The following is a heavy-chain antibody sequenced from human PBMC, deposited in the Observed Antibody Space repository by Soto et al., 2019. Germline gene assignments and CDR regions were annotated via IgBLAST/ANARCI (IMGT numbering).Heavy chain of an antibody. Sequence: EVQLVESGGGLIQPGGSLRLSCAASGFTFSSYWMHWVRQAPGKGLVWVSRIKSDGSSTSYADSVKGRFTISRDNAKNTLYLQMNSLRAADTAVYYCTRGQWELLPGDYWGQGTLVTVSS. D-gene: IGHD1-26*01. J-gene: IGHJ4*02. CDR2: IKSDGSST. V-gene: IGHV3-74*01. CDR1: GFTFSSYW. CDR3: TRGQWELLPGDY.